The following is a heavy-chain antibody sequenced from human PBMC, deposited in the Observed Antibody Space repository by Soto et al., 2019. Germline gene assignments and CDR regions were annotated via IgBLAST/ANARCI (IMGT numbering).Heavy chain of an antibody. Sequence: SETLSLTCTVSGGSISSSSYYWGWIRQPPGKGLEWIGSIYYSGSTYYNPSLKSRVTISVDTSKNQFSLKLSSVTAADTAVYYCARRSVRGVSRGGVDVWGKGTTVTVSS. CDR1: GGSISSSSYY. J-gene: IGHJ6*04. D-gene: IGHD3-10*01. CDR2: IYYSGST. CDR3: ARRSVRGVSRGGVDV. V-gene: IGHV4-39*01.